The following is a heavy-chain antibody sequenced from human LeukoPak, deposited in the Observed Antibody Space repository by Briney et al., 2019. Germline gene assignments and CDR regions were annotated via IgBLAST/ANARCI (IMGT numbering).Heavy chain of an antibody. CDR3: ARGASDGGNSLDY. CDR2: IWYDGSNK. J-gene: IGHJ4*02. D-gene: IGHD4-23*01. V-gene: IGHV3-33*01. CDR1: GFTFSSYG. Sequence: GGSLRLSCAASGFTFSSYGMHWVRQAPGKGLEWVAVIWYDGSNKYYADSVKGRFTISRDNSNNMLYLQMNSLRAEDTAVYYCARGASDGGNSLDYWGQGTLVTVSS.